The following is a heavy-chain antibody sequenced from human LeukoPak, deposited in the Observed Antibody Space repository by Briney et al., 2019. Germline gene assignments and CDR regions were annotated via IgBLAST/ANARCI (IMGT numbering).Heavy chain of an antibody. J-gene: IGHJ4*02. CDR3: ARHSYGFDY. D-gene: IGHD3-10*01. V-gene: IGHV5-51*01. CDR1: GYSFSSYW. Sequence: GESLKISCKGLGYSFSSYWNAWVRQRPGKGLEWMGIIYPGGSETRYDPSFQGQVTISADSSTSTAYLQWSSLRASDTAIYYRARHSYGFDYWGQGTLVTVSS. CDR2: IYPGGSET.